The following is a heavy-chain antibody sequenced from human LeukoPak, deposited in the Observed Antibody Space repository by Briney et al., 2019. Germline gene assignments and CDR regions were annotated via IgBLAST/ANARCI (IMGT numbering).Heavy chain of an antibody. J-gene: IGHJ3*02. Sequence: GGSLRLSCAASGFTFSSYAMSWVRQAPGKGLGWVSGITGSGGSKYYADSVKGRFTISRDNSKNTLYLQMNSLRAEDTAVYYCAKDRPGAILWFDIWGQGTMVTVSS. CDR3: AKDRPGAILWFDI. D-gene: IGHD3-10*01. CDR1: GFTFSSYA. CDR2: ITGSGGSK. V-gene: IGHV3-23*01.